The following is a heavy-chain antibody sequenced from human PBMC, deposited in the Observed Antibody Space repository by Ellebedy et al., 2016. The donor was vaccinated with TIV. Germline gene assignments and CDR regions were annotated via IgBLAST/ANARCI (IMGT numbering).Heavy chain of an antibody. CDR2: VSTSGSVK. Sequence: GESLKISCTASGFTFSTYEMNWVRQAPGKGLEWVSYVSTSGSVKYYADSVKGRFTISRDNAKNSLFLQMNSMIAEDTAVYYCATGWYSLPGWGQGTLVTVSS. J-gene: IGHJ4*02. D-gene: IGHD6-13*01. CDR3: ATGWYSLPG. V-gene: IGHV3-48*03. CDR1: GFTFSTYE.